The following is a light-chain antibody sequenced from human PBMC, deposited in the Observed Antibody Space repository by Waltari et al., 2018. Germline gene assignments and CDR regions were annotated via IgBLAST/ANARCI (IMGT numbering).Light chain of an antibody. CDR2: RNN. CDR1: RSHPATTY. V-gene: IGLV1-47*01. CDR3: AAWDDSLSGWV. J-gene: IGLJ3*02. Sequence: QSTLTQPPSAPAPPGQRVTIPRSGRRSHPATTYLNWYQQFPGTAPKVLIYRNNQRPSGVPDRFSGARSGSSASLIIGGLRSEDEADYYCAAWDDSLSGWVFGGGTKVTVL.